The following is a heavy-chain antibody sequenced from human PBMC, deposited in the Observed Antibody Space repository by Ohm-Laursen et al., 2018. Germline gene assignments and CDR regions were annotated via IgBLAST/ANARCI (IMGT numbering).Heavy chain of an antibody. D-gene: IGHD2-2*01. Sequence: SETLSLTCTVSGGSITSNGYHWSWIRQPPGKGLEWIGYISYSGSTYYNPSLRSLVTISINTSKNQFSLSVTSVMAADTAIYFCAGGYQLPYYWGQGSLVTVSS. V-gene: IGHV4-31*01. CDR1: GGSITSNGYH. CDR2: ISYSGST. J-gene: IGHJ4*02. CDR3: AGGYQLPYY.